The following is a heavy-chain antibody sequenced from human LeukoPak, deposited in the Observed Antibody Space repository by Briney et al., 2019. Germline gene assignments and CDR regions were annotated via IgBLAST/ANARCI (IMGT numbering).Heavy chain of an antibody. CDR2: IRYDGSNK. Sequence: GGSLRLSCAASGFTFSSYGMHWVRQAPGKGLEWVAFIRYDGSNKYYADSVKGRFTISRENSKNTLYLQMNSLRAEDTAVYYCAKGIDFWSGYYPENWFDPWGQGTLVTVSS. D-gene: IGHD3-3*01. CDR1: GFTFSSYG. V-gene: IGHV3-30*02. J-gene: IGHJ5*02. CDR3: AKGIDFWSGYYPENWFDP.